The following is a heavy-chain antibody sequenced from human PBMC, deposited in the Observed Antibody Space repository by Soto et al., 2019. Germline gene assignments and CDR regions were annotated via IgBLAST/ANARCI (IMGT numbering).Heavy chain of an antibody. CDR2: ISGSGGST. V-gene: IGHV3-23*01. Sequence: PGGSLRLSCAASGFTFSSYAMSWVRQAPGKGLEWVSAISGSGGSTYYAGSVKGRFTISRDNSKNTLYLQMNSLRAEDTAVYSCAKDDFWRAYYIQTKKKGMDVCGQGTTVTVSS. CDR1: GFTFSSYA. J-gene: IGHJ6*02. CDR3: AKDDFWRAYYIQTKKKGMDV. D-gene: IGHD3-3*01.